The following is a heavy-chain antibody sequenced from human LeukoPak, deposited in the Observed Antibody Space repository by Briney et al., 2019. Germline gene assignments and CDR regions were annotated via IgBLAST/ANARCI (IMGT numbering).Heavy chain of an antibody. J-gene: IGHJ4*02. Sequence: PGGSLRLSCAVSGLTFRSYWMSWVHQAPGKGLEWVANINQEGSEKYFVDSVKGRFTISRDNAKNSLHLQMNTLRAEDTAVYYCARERDGRFFDYWGQGTLVTVSS. D-gene: IGHD5-24*01. CDR2: INQEGSEK. CDR3: ARERDGRFFDY. CDR1: GLTFRSYW. V-gene: IGHV3-7*01.